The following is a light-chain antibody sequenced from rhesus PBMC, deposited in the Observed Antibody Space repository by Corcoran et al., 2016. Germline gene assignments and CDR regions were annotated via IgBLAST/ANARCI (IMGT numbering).Light chain of an antibody. CDR3: QKYNTSPRT. CDR1: QSICSW. V-gene: IGKV1-22*01. CDR2: KAS. J-gene: IGKJ1*01. Sequence: DIQMTQSPSSLSATVGDTVTITFRARQSICSWIVWYQQKPGKAPKLLIYKASRLQSGVPSRFGGSGSGTDFTLTLSTLQSEDFATYYCQKYNTSPRTFGQGTKVEIK.